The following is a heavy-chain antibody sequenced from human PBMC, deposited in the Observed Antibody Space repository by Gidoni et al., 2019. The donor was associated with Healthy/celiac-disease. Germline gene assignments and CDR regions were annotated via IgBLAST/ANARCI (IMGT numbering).Heavy chain of an antibody. V-gene: IGHV3-23*01. D-gene: IGHD3-16*01. CDR1: GFTFSSYA. CDR2: ISGSGGST. J-gene: IGHJ4*02. CDR3: ETGGAFLFGY. Sequence: EVQLLESGGGLVQPGGSLRLSGAASGFTFSSYAMSWVRQAPGKGLEWVSAISGSGGSTYYADSVKGRFTISRDNSKNTLYLQMNSLRAEDTAVYYCETGGAFLFGYWGQGTLVTVSS.